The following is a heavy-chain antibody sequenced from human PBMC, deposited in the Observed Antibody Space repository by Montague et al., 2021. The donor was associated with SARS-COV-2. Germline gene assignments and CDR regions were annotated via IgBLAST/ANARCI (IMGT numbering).Heavy chain of an antibody. CDR1: GGSISSGGYY. V-gene: IGHV4-31*03. D-gene: IGHD2-21*02. Sequence: TLSLTCTVSGGSISSGGYYWSWIRQHPGKGLEWIGYIYYSGSTYYNPSLKSRVTISVDTSKNQFSLKLSSVTAADTAVYYCVRVHIVVVTAMRYFDLWGRGTLVTVSS. CDR3: VRVHIVVVTAMRYFDL. J-gene: IGHJ2*01. CDR2: IYYSGST.